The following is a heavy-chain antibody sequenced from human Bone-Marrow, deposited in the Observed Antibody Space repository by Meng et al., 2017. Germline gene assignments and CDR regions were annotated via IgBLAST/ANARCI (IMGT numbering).Heavy chain of an antibody. CDR2: INHSGST. V-gene: IGHV4-34*01. Sequence: HPPHSGAAVSKPSDTLSLPCPFFGRSYIGDSWSWIRQPPGKGLEWIGEINHSGSTNYTPSLKSRVTISVDTSKNQFSLKLSSVTAADTAVYYCARGVASPIFSTVVTPAFDYWGQGTLVTVSS. CDR3: ARGVASPIFSTVVTPAFDY. J-gene: IGHJ4*02. D-gene: IGHD4-23*01. CDR1: GRSYIGDS.